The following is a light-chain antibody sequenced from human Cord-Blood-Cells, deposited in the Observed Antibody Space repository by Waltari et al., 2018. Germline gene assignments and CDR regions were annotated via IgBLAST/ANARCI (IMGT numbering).Light chain of an antibody. CDR2: GAS. Sequence: EIVLTQSPGTLSLSPGERATLSCRASQSVSSSYLAWYQQKPGQAPRLLIYGASSRATGIPYRFSGSGSGTDFTLTISRLEPEDFAVYYCQQYGSSLVTFGQGTKVEIK. CDR3: QQYGSSLVT. CDR1: QSVSSSY. J-gene: IGKJ1*01. V-gene: IGKV3-20*01.